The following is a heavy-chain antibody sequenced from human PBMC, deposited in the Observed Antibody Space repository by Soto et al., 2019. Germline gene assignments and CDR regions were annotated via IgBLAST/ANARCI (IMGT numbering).Heavy chain of an antibody. D-gene: IGHD2-15*01. J-gene: IGHJ6*02. CDR3: AKDTAYAMDV. CDR1: GFDFSNSW. V-gene: IGHV3-74*01. CDR2: INSDGSGT. Sequence: EVQLVESGGGLVQPGGSLRLSCAASGFDFSNSWIHWVRQGPGKGLVWVSHINSDGSGTTYADSVKGRFTISRDNAKNTAYLQMNSLRAEDTAVYYCAKDTAYAMDVWCQGTTVTVSS.